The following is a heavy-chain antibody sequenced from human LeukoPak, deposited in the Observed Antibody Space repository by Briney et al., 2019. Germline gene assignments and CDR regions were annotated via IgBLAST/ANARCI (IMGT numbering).Heavy chain of an antibody. CDR2: ISSGSGST. CDR3: AKASGEHSSAWAFDY. D-gene: IGHD6-19*01. J-gene: IGHJ4*02. V-gene: IGHV3-23*01. Sequence: GGSLRLSCAASGFTFGNYAMSWVRQAPGKGLEWVSAISSGSGSTFYADSVKGRFTVSRDNSKNTLFLQMNSLRAEDSAVYYCAKASGEHSSAWAFDYWGQGTLVTVSS. CDR1: GFTFGNYA.